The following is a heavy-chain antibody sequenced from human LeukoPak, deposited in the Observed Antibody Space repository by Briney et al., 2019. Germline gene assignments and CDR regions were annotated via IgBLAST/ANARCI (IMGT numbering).Heavy chain of an antibody. Sequence: GASVKVSCKASGYNFPSYGVSWVRQAPGQGLEWMGWISGYNGNTNYAQKFQGRVTMTRDTSISTAYMELSRLRSDDTAVYYCFLPHIVVVPAAKGVWFDPWGQGTLVTVSS. V-gene: IGHV1-18*01. CDR1: GYNFPSYG. D-gene: IGHD2-2*01. J-gene: IGHJ5*02. CDR3: FLPHIVVVPAAKGVWFDP. CDR2: ISGYNGNT.